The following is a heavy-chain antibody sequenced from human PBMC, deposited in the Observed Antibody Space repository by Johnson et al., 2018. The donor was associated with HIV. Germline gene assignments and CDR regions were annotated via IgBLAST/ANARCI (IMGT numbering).Heavy chain of an antibody. V-gene: IGHV3-30*04. Sequence: QVQLVESGGGVVQPGRSLRLSCAASGFTFSSYAMHWVRQAPGKGLEWVALISYDGSNKYYADSVKGRFTISRDNSKNTLYLQMNSLTSEDTVVYYFAEDLGVIKTDGWGPDYYVFWNTSPVQDPRVVFGAFDIWGHGTMVTVSS. CDR3: AEDLGVIKTDGWGPDYYVFWNTSPVQDPRVVFGAFDI. J-gene: IGHJ3*02. CDR1: GFTFSSYA. D-gene: IGHD3-3*01. CDR2: ISYDGSNK.